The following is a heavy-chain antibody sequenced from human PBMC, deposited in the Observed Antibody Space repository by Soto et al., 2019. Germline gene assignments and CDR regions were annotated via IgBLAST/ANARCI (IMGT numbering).Heavy chain of an antibody. J-gene: IGHJ4*02. V-gene: IGHV1-69*04. CDR2: IIPLLDIA. CDR3: ARDSPIGSTFSGYEAIDY. CDR1: GGTFSNDI. Sequence: SVKVSCKTSGGTFSNDIITWVRQAPGQGLEWMGRIIPLLDIANYAQKFQGRVTITADKSTSTAYMELNSLRSEDTAVYYCARDSPIGSTFSGYEAIDYWGQGTLVTVS. D-gene: IGHD5-12*01.